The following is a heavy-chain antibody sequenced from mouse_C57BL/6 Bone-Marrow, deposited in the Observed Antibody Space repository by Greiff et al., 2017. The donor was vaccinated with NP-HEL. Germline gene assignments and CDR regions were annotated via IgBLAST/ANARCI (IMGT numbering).Heavy chain of an antibody. CDR2: FYPGSGSI. Sequence: QVQLQQSGAELVKPGASVKLSCKASGYTFTEYTIHWVKQRSGQGLEWIGWFYPGSGSIKYNEKFKDKATLTADKSSSTVYMELSRLTSEDSAVYFCARHAHHYYGSSLYAMDYWGQGTSVTVSS. CDR1: GYTFTEYT. V-gene: IGHV1-62-2*01. J-gene: IGHJ4*01. CDR3: ARHAHHYYGSSLYAMDY. D-gene: IGHD1-1*01.